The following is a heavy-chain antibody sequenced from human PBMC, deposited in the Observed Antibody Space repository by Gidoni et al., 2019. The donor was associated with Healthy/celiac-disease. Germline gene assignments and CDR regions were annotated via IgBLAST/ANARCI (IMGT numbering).Heavy chain of an antibody. CDR3: ATDLLRPTTTVTHPFDY. CDR2: VDPEEGET. J-gene: IGHJ4*02. Sequence: EVQLVQSGAEVKKPGATVKLSCKVSGYTFNAYYLHWVQQAPGKGLAWMGLVDPEEGETIDAEKFQGRVTITADTSTDTAYMELSSLRSEDTAVYYCATDLLRPTTTVTHPFDYWGQGTLVTVSS. D-gene: IGHD4-17*01. CDR1: GYTFNAYY. V-gene: IGHV1-69-2*01.